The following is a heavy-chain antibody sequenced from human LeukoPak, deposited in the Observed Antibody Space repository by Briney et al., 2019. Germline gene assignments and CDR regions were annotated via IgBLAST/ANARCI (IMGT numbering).Heavy chain of an antibody. J-gene: IGHJ4*02. D-gene: IGHD3-10*01. CDR1: GFTFSSYS. CDR3: ARVGTYYYGSGSSMGDFDY. Sequence: GGSLRLSCAASGFTFSSYSMNWVRQAPRKGLEWVSYISSSSSTIYYADSVKGRFTISRDNAKNSLYLQMNSLRDEDTAVYYCARVGTYYYGSGSSMGDFDYWGQGTLVTVSS. V-gene: IGHV3-48*02. CDR2: ISSSSSTI.